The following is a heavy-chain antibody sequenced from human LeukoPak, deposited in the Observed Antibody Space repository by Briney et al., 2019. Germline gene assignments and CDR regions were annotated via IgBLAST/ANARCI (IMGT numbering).Heavy chain of an antibody. D-gene: IGHD3-22*01. V-gene: IGHV1-2*02. CDR1: GYTFTGYY. CDR3: ARGPRYYYDSSGRGTTDY. CDR2: INPNSGGT. J-gene: IGHJ4*02. Sequence: ASVKVSCKASGYTFTGYYMHWVRQAPGQGLEWMGWINPNSGGTNYAQKLQGRVTMTTDTSTSTAYMELRSLRSDDTAVYYCARGPRYYYDSSGRGTTDYWGQGTLVTVSS.